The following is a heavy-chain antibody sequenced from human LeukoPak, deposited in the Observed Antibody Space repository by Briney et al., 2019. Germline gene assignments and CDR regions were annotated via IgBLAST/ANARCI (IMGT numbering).Heavy chain of an antibody. V-gene: IGHV1-24*01. J-gene: IGHJ3*01. D-gene: IGHD3-3*01. CDR3: ATFAIFGVFTYAFDV. CDR1: GNTPTELS. Sequence: ASVKVSCKLSGNTPTELSMHWVRQVPGKGLEWMGGFDPEDVEIIYAQKFKGRVTMTEDTSTDTAYMELSILKSEDTAVYYCATFAIFGVFTYAFDVWGQGTMVTVSS. CDR2: FDPEDVEI.